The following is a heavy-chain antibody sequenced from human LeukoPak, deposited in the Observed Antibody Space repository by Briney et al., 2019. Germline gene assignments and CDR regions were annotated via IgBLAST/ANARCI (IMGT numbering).Heavy chain of an antibody. Sequence: PGGSLRLSCAASGFTFSTYNMNWVRQAPGKGLEWVSSISTSSSYIYYADSVKGRFTISRDNSKNTLYLQMNSLRAEDTAVYYCASGDYGSGSYPISLHFDYWGQGTLVTVSS. CDR2: ISTSSSYI. CDR1: GFTFSTYN. V-gene: IGHV3-21*01. D-gene: IGHD3-10*01. CDR3: ASGDYGSGSYPISLHFDY. J-gene: IGHJ4*02.